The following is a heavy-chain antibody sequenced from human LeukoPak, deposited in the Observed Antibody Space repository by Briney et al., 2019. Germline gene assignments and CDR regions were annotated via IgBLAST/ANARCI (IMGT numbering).Heavy chain of an antibody. CDR3: ARVNMITFGGVYFDY. CDR1: GGSISSYY. D-gene: IGHD3-16*01. CDR2: IYTSGST. J-gene: IGHJ4*02. V-gene: IGHV4-4*07. Sequence: KPSETLSLTCTVSGGSISSYYWSWIRQPAGKGLEWIGRIYTSGSTNYNPSLKSRVTMSVDTSKNQFSLKLSSVTAADTAVYYCARVNMITFGGVYFDYWGQGTLVTVSS.